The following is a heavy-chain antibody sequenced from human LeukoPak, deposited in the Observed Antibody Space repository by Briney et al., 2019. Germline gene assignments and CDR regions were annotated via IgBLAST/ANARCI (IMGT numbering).Heavy chain of an antibody. V-gene: IGHV1-18*01. J-gene: IGHJ3*02. CDR2: ISPYNGNT. D-gene: IGHD6-13*01. CDR1: GYTFTSTG. Sequence: GASVKVSCKASGYTFTSTGINWVRQAPGQGLEWMAWISPYNGNTEYARKFQGRVTVTTDTSTTTAYMDLRSLRSDDTAVYYCTRDYLTAAGSDAFDIWGQGTMVTVSS. CDR3: TRDYLTAAGSDAFDI.